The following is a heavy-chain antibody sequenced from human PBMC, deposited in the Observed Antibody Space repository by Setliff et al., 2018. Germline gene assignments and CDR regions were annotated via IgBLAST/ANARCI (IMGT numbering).Heavy chain of an antibody. D-gene: IGHD3-10*01. CDR1: GFRFSDYY. CDR2: ISGNGITI. CDR3: ARDGVFYAMDF. Sequence: GGSLRLSCAASGFRFSDYYMSWARQAPGKGLEWISKISGNGITIYYADSVRGRFTISRDNAKNSLYLQMNSLRAEDSAVYCCARDGVFYAMDFWGQGTTVTVSS. V-gene: IGHV3-11*04. J-gene: IGHJ6*02.